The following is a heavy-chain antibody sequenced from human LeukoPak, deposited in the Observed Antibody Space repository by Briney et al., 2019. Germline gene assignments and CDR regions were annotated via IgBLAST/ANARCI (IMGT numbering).Heavy chain of an antibody. V-gene: IGHV4-34*01. CDR3: ARGPPRQWLVKVGFDY. CDR1: GGSFSGYY. Sequence: SETLSLTCAVYGGSFSGYYWSWIRQPPGKGLEWIGEINHSGSTNYNPSLKSRVTISVDTSKNQFSLKLSSVTAADTAVYYCARGPPRQWLVKVGFDYWGQGTLVTVSS. D-gene: IGHD6-19*01. CDR2: INHSGST. J-gene: IGHJ4*02.